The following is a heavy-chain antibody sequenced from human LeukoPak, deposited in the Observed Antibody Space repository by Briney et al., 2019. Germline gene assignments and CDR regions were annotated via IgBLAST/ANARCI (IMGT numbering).Heavy chain of an antibody. CDR2: ISGSGSGGST. V-gene: IGHV3-23*01. J-gene: IGHJ4*02. D-gene: IGHD5-24*01. CDR1: GFTFSSSA. CDR3: AKSGYNRLDY. Sequence: GGSLRLSCAASGFTFSSSAMSWVRQAPGKGLEWVSNISGSGSGGSTYYADSVKGRFTISRDNSKNTLYLQMNSLRAGDTAVYYCAKSGYNRLDYWGQGTLVTVSS.